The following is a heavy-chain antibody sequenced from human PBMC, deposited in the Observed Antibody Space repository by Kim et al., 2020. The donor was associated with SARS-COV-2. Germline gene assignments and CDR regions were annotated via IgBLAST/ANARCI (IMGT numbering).Heavy chain of an antibody. Sequence: LKSRVTISVDTPKKQFSLTLSSVTAADTAVYYCARGLRVMVRGGIAWFDPWGQGTLVTVSS. J-gene: IGHJ5*02. V-gene: IGHV4-34*01. D-gene: IGHD3-10*01. CDR3: ARGLRVMVRGGIAWFDP.